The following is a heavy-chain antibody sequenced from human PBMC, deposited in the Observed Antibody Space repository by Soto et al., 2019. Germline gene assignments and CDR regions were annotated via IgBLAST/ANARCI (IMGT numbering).Heavy chain of an antibody. D-gene: IGHD3-10*01. Sequence: PSETLSLTCTVSGGSISSSSYYWGWIRQPPGKGLEWIGSIYYSGYTYYNPSLKSRVTISVDTSKNQFSLNLSSVTAADTALYYCASTFGELLADAFDIWGQGTMVTVSS. CDR3: ASTFGELLADAFDI. V-gene: IGHV4-39*07. J-gene: IGHJ3*02. CDR1: GGSISSSSYY. CDR2: IYYSGYT.